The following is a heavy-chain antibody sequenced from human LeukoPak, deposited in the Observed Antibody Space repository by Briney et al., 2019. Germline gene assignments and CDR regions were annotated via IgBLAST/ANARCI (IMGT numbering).Heavy chain of an antibody. V-gene: IGHV1-69*13. CDR2: IIPIFGTA. J-gene: IGHJ4*02. D-gene: IGHD3-3*01. Sequence: GASVKVSCKASGGTFSSYAISWVRQAPGQGLEWMGGIIPIFGTANYAQKFQGRVTITADESTSTAYMELSSLRSEDTAVYYCARGPLKIFGVDPVDYWGQGTLVTVSS. CDR1: GGTFSSYA. CDR3: ARGPLKIFGVDPVDY.